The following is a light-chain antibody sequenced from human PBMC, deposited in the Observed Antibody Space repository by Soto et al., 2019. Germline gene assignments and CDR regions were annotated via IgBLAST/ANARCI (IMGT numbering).Light chain of an antibody. V-gene: IGLV1-44*01. J-gene: IGLJ3*02. CDR3: AASYGSRNGGM. CDR1: SSNIGRNN. Sequence: QSVLTQPPSMSGTPGQRVTIPCSGNSSNIGRNNVNWYQQLPGTAPKLFIYSSDQRPSGVPGRVSGSKSGTSASLTISGLQSEDEADYYCAASYGSRNGGMFGGGTKLTVL. CDR2: SSD.